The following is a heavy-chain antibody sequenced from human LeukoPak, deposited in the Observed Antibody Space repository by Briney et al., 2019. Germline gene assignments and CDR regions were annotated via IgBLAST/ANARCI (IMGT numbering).Heavy chain of an antibody. D-gene: IGHD3-10*01. CDR1: CGYLSDYY. Sequence: SETLSLTYTVSCGYLSDYYYSWIRQPPGKGLEWIGYIYYSGSTNYNPSLKSRVTISVDTSKNQFSLKLSSVTAADTPVYYCARRRSRASPFDYWGQGALVTVSS. V-gene: IGHV4-59*08. CDR2: IYYSGST. CDR3: ARRRSRASPFDY. J-gene: IGHJ4*02.